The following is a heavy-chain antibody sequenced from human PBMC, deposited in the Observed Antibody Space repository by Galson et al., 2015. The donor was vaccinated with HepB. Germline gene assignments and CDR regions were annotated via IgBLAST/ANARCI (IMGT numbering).Heavy chain of an antibody. CDR2: IYSGGST. V-gene: IGHV3-66*01. CDR3: AKSSGYYPGGFDY. J-gene: IGHJ4*02. Sequence: SLRLSCAASGFTVSSNYMSWVRQAPGKGLEWVSVIYSGGSTYYADSVKGRFTISRDNSKNTLYLQMNSLRAEDTAVYYCAKSSGYYPGGFDYWGQGTLVTVSS. CDR1: GFTVSSNY. D-gene: IGHD3-22*01.